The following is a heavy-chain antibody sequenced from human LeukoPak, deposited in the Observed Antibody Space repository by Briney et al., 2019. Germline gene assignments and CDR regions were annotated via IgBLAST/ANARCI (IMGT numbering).Heavy chain of an antibody. J-gene: IGHJ3*02. Sequence: SETLSLTCTVSGGSISSYYWSWIRQPPGKGLEWIGYIYYSGSTNYNPSLKSRVTISVDTSKNQFSLKLSSVTAADTAVYYCARGGPRYFDWLWAFDIWGQGTMVTVSS. CDR3: ARGGPRYFDWLWAFDI. V-gene: IGHV4-59*08. D-gene: IGHD3-9*01. CDR2: IYYSGST. CDR1: GGSISSYY.